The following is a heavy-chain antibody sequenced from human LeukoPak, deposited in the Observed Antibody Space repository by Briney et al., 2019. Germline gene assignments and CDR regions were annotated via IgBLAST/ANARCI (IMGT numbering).Heavy chain of an antibody. CDR2: INPNSGGT. V-gene: IGHV1-2*02. CDR1: GYTFTGYY. Sequence: ASVKVSCKASGYTFTGYYMHWVRQAPGQGLEWMGWINPNSGGTNYAQKFQGRVTMTRDTSISTAYMELSRLRSDDTAVYYCAREAITMVRGVRKGWFDPWGQGTLVTVSS. D-gene: IGHD3-10*01. J-gene: IGHJ5*02. CDR3: AREAITMVRGVRKGWFDP.